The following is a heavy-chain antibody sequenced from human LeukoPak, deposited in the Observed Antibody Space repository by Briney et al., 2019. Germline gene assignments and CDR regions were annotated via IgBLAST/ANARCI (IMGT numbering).Heavy chain of an antibody. CDR2: IKEDESDK. CDR1: GFTFSAHY. J-gene: IGHJ5*02. D-gene: IGHD2-15*01. V-gene: IGHV3-7*03. CDR3: ARVVVGNNIWLDP. Sequence: PGGSLRLSCAASGFTFSAHYMTWVRQAPGKGLEWVATIKEDESDKSYVDSVKGRFTISRDNAENLVYLQMNSLRAEDTAVYYCARVVVGNNIWLDPWGQGALVTVSP.